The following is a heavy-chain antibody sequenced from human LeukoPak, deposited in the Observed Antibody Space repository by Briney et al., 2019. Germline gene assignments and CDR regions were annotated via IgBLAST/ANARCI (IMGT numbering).Heavy chain of an antibody. CDR1: GYTLTKLS. D-gene: IGHD3-10*01. Sequence: ASVKVSGKVSGYTLTKLSMHWGRQAPGKGLEWMGGFEPEDGETISAQKFKGRVSMTEDTSTDTAYMELNSLRSEDTALYYCATIYYASGRYYRDDDAFDIWGQGTMVTVSS. V-gene: IGHV1-24*01. J-gene: IGHJ3*02. CDR2: FEPEDGET. CDR3: ATIYYASGRYYRDDDAFDI.